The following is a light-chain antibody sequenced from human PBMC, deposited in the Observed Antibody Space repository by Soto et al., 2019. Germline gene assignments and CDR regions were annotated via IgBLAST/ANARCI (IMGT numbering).Light chain of an antibody. V-gene: IGKV3-15*01. CDR3: QHYNNWPPFT. CDR2: GAS. Sequence: EIVMTQSPATLSVSPEERVTLSCRASHSVSSSLAWYQHKPGQAPRLLIYGASTKATGIPARFSGSGSGTEFTLTISSRQSEDFAVYYCQHYNNWPPFTFGPGTKVDIK. CDR1: HSVSSS. J-gene: IGKJ3*01.